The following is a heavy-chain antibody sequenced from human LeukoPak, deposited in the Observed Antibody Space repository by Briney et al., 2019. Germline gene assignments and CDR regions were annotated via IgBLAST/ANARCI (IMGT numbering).Heavy chain of an antibody. V-gene: IGHV4-39*01. D-gene: IGHD5-12*01. CDR1: GGSISSSSYY. CDR3: ARHGDSGYPRHFDY. J-gene: IGHJ4*02. CDR2: IYYSGST. Sequence: SETLSLTCTVSGGSISSSSYYWGWIRQPPGKGLEWIGSIYYSGSTYYDPSLKSRVTISVDTSKNQFSLKLSSVTAADTAVYYCARHGDSGYPRHFDYWGQGTLVTVSS.